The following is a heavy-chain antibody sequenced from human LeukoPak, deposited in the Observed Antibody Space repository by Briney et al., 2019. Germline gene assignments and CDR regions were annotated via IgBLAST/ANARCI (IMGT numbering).Heavy chain of an antibody. D-gene: IGHD6-6*01. V-gene: IGHV1-2*02. CDR2: INPNSGGT. J-gene: IGHJ3*02. CDR3: ATRVGQLVAVGAYDI. Sequence: ASVKVSCKASGYTFTGYYMHWVRQAPGQGLEWMGWINPNSGGTNYAQKFQGRVTMTRDTSISTAYMELSRLRADDTAEYYCATRVGQLVAVGAYDIGGQGKMV. CDR1: GYTFTGYY.